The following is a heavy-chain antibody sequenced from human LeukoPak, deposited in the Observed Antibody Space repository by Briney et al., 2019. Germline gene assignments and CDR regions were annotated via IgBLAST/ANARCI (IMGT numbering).Heavy chain of an antibody. V-gene: IGHV3-30-3*01. Sequence: GGSLRLSCTASGFTFSNYAMHWVRQAPGKGLEWVAVISYDGSNKFYADSVKGRFTISIDNSKKTLFLQMDSLSVEDTAVYYCARTENGGNSDYFDYWAQGTLVTVPS. CDR3: ARTENGGNSDYFDY. CDR2: ISYDGSNK. D-gene: IGHD4-23*01. CDR1: GFTFSNYA. J-gene: IGHJ4*02.